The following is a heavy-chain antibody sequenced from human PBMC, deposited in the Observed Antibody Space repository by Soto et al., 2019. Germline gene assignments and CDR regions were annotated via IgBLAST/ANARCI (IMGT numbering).Heavy chain of an antibody. CDR1: AGSFSGYY. D-gene: IGHD2-2*01. CDR2: INHRGST. V-gene: IGHV4-34*02. Sequence: QVPLQQWGAGLLKPSETLSLTCAVYAGSFSGYYWSWIRQPPGKGLEWIGEINHRGSTNYNPSLQSRVTISVDTSKNQLSLELSSVTTADTAVYYCARKGRYCTSASCYAWWFDPWGQGTLVTVSS. J-gene: IGHJ5*02. CDR3: ARKGRYCTSASCYAWWFDP.